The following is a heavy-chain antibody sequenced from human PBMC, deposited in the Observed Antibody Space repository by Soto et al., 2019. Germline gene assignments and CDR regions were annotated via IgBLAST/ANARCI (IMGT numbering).Heavy chain of an antibody. J-gene: IGHJ4*02. CDR2: ISSSSNYI. Sequence: EVQLVESGGGLVKPGGSLRLSCVASGFSFSSYSMNWVRQAPGKGLEWVSSISSSSNYIYYADSVKGRFTISRDNAKNALYLQMNSLRAEDTAVYYCARDRVEMATVFDYWGQGTRVTVSS. CDR3: ARDRVEMATVFDY. CDR1: GFSFSSYS. V-gene: IGHV3-21*01. D-gene: IGHD4-4*01.